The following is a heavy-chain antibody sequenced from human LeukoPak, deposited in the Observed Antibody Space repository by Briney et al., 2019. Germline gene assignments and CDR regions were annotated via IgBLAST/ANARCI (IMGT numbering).Heavy chain of an antibody. CDR1: GFTFSSYA. D-gene: IGHD5-24*01. CDR3: AKDMGVGDGYNLFDY. Sequence: PGRSLRLSCAASGFTFSSYAMHWVRQAPGKGLEWVSGISWNNGSIGYADSVKGRFTISRDNAKNSLYLQMNSLRAEDTALYYCAKDMGVGDGYNLFDYWGQGTLVTVSS. V-gene: IGHV3-9*01. CDR2: ISWNNGSI. J-gene: IGHJ4*02.